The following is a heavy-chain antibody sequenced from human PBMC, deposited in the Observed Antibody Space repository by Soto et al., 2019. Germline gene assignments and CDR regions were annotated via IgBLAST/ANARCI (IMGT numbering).Heavy chain of an antibody. V-gene: IGHV3-30-3*01. CDR3: ARDLKDSSGYYQGWFDP. D-gene: IGHD3-22*01. J-gene: IGHJ5*02. CDR2: ISYDGSNK. Sequence: QVQLVESGGGVVQPGRSLRLSCAASGFTFNTYALHWVRQAPGKGLEWVAVISYDGSNKYYADSVKGRFTISRDNSKNTLYLQMDGLRAEDTAVYYCARDLKDSSGYYQGWFDPWGQGTLVTVSS. CDR1: GFTFNTYA.